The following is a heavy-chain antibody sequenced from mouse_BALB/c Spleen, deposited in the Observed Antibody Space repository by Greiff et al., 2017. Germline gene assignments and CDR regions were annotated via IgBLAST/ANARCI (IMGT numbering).Heavy chain of an antibody. CDR1: GYTFTSYW. J-gene: IGHJ4*01. V-gene: IGHV1S81*02. Sequence: QVHVKQPGAELVKPGASVKLSCKASGYTFTSYWMHWVKQRPGQGLEWIGEINPSNGRTNYNEKFKSKATLTVDKSSSTAYMQLSSLTSEDSAVYYCARGVITIAMDYWGQGTSVTVSS. CDR2: INPSNGRT. CDR3: ARGVITIAMDY. D-gene: IGHD2-4*01.